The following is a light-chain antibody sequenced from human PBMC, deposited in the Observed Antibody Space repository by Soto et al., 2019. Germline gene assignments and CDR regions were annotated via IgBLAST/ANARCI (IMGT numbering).Light chain of an antibody. CDR3: QQYGSSPFT. V-gene: IGKV3-20*01. CDR2: GPS. CDR1: PSVSSIN. J-gene: IGKJ3*01. Sequence: IVLTQSQGTLSLSPGERATLAGRASPSVSSINLACYQQKPGQDPRLLIYGPSSKATGIPDRFSGSGSGTDFTLTISRRETEDFAVYYCQQYGSSPFTFGPGTKVDIK.